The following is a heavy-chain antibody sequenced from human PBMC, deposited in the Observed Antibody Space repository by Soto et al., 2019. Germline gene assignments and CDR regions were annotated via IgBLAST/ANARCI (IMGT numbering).Heavy chain of an antibody. V-gene: IGHV1-69*01. D-gene: IGHD2-21*02. J-gene: IGHJ6*02. CDR2: IIPVFRSA. CDR3: ARRYCASDNCPLFYYFVDL. Sequence: VQLVQSGAEVKKTGSSVKVSCKASGGTFNKFAFSWVRQAPGQGFEWMGGIIPVFRSANYAQRFRGRITITVDEYTSTVYLYLNDLRSDDTAVYYCARRYCASDNCPLFYYFVDLWGLGTTVTVSS. CDR1: GGTFNKFA.